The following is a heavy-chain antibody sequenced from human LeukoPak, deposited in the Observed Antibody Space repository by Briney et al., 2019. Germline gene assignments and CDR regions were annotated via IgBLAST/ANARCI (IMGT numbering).Heavy chain of an antibody. CDR2: ISYDGSNK. CDR1: GFTFSSYG. V-gene: IGHV3-30*03. D-gene: IGHD3-10*01. CDR3: ARFVEAHTYYFDY. J-gene: IGHJ4*02. Sequence: AGGSLRLSCAASGFTFSSYGMHWVRQAPGKGLEWVAVISYDGSNKYYADSVKGRFTISRDNAKKSFYLQMNSLRAEDTAVYYCARFVEAHTYYFDYWGQGTLVAVSS.